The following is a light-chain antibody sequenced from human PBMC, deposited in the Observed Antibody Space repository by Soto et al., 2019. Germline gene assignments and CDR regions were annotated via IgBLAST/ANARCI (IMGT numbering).Light chain of an antibody. Sequence: EIVLTQSPGTLSLSPGERATLSCRASQSVDSSYLAWYQPQPGQAPRLLIYGASSRATGITARFSGSGSGTDFTLSISRLEPEDFAVYFCQQYGSSPYSFGQGTKVEIK. CDR1: QSVDSSY. J-gene: IGKJ2*03. V-gene: IGKV3-20*01. CDR3: QQYGSSPYS. CDR2: GAS.